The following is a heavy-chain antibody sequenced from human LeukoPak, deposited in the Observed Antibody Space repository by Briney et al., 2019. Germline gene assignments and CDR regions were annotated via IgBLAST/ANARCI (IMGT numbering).Heavy chain of an antibody. CDR1: GFTFSSYA. J-gene: IGHJ4*02. Sequence: GGSLRLSCAASGFTFSSYAMHWVRQAPGKGLEWVAVIPYDGSNKYYADSVKGRFTISRDNSKNTLYLQMNSLRAEDTAVYYCARDHRGTMVRGLHDYWGQGTLVTVSS. D-gene: IGHD3-10*01. V-gene: IGHV3-30-3*01. CDR3: ARDHRGTMVRGLHDY. CDR2: IPYDGSNK.